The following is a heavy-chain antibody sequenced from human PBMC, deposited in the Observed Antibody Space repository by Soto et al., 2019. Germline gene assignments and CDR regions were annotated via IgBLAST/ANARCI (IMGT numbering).Heavy chain of an antibody. CDR2: ISSSSSYI. CDR1: GFTFSSYS. V-gene: IGHV3-21*01. CDR3: ARVDHGGNPGGMDV. Sequence: PGGSLRLSCAASGFTFSSYSMNWVRQAPGKGLEWVSSISSSSSYIYYADSVKGRFTISRDNAKNSLYLQMNSLRAEDTAVYYCARVDHGGNPGGMDVWGQGTTVTVSS. J-gene: IGHJ6*02. D-gene: IGHD4-17*01.